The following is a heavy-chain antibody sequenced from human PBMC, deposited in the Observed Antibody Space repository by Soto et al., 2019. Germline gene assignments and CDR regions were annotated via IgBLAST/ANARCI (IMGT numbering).Heavy chain of an antibody. CDR1: GFTVSSNY. V-gene: IGHV3-66*01. CDR2: IYSGGNT. CDR3: ATLRTPPNTLLWFGELFDY. D-gene: IGHD3-10*01. J-gene: IGHJ4*02. Sequence: LRLSCAVSGFTVSSNYMNWVRQAPGKGLEWVSFIYSGGNTYYADSVKGRFTISRDNSKNMLYLQMNSLRVEDTAVYYCATLRTPPNTLLWFGELFDYWGQGTLVTVSS.